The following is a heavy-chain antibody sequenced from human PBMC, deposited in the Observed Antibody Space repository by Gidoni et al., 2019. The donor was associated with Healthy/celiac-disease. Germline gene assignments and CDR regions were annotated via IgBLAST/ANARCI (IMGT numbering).Heavy chain of an antibody. V-gene: IGHV1-8*01. J-gene: IGHJ5*02. CDR1: GYTLTSYD. CDR2: MNPNSGNT. D-gene: IGHD3-9*01. Sequence: QVQLVQSGAEVKKPGASVKVSCTASGYTLTSYDINWGRQATGQGLEWMGWMNPNSGNTGYAQKFQGRVTMTRNTSISTAYMELSSLRSEDTAVYYCARGRDVLRYFDWLLVGRWFDPWGQGTLVTVSS. CDR3: ARGRDVLRYFDWLLVGRWFDP.